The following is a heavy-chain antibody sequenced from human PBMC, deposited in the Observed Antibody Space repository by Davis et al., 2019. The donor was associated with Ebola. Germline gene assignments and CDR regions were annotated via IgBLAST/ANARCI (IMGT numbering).Heavy chain of an antibody. V-gene: IGHV1-18*04. CDR2: ISAYNGNT. J-gene: IGHJ6*02. CDR1: GYTFTGYY. Sequence: ASVKVSCKASGYTFTGYYMHWVRQAPGQGLEWMGWISAYNGNTNYAQKLQGRVTMTTDTSTSTAYMELRSLRSDDTAVYYCARDKRIAASQPNYYYGMDVWGQGTTVTVSS. D-gene: IGHD6-6*01. CDR3: ARDKRIAASQPNYYYGMDV.